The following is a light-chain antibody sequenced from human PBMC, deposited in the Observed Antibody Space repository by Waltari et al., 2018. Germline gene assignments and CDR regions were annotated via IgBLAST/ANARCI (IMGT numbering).Light chain of an antibody. Sequence: ETVMTQSPGTLSVSPGDRVILSCRASQSVGSELAWYQQRPGQTPRLLIYGASTRVTGLPARFSGSGSGTEFTLTISSLQSEDFGLYYCQQYDNWLTFGGGTKVEIK. CDR1: QSVGSE. CDR2: GAS. V-gene: IGKV3-15*01. J-gene: IGKJ4*01. CDR3: QQYDNWLT.